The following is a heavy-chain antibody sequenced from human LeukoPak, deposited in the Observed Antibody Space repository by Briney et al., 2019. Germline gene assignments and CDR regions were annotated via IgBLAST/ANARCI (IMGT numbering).Heavy chain of an antibody. J-gene: IGHJ6*02. D-gene: IGHD1-1*01. V-gene: IGHV1-18*01. CDR3: ARGITTGTTRAYYYYGMDV. CDR2: IGVYNGNT. Sequence: ASVKVSCKASGYTFTSYGLSWVRQAPGQGLEWMGWIGVYNGNTNYVQKFQGRVTMTTDTSTSTAYMELRSLRSDDTAVYYCARGITTGTTRAYYYYGMDVWGQGTTVTVSS. CDR1: GYTFTSYG.